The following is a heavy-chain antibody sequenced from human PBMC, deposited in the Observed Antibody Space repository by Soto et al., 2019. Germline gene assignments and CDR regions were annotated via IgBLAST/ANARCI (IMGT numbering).Heavy chain of an antibody. J-gene: IGHJ6*02. CDR1: GYTFTSYY. D-gene: IGHD6-6*01. CDR3: ARDRWYEQRVLFCCYYYYGMDV. V-gene: IGHV1-46*01. Sequence: ASVKVSCKASGYTFTSYYMHWVRQAPGQGLEWMGIINPSGGSTSYAHKFQGRVTMTRDTSTSTVYMELSSLRSEDTAVYYCARDRWYEQRVLFCCYYYYGMDVWGQGTTDTVSS. CDR2: INPSGGST.